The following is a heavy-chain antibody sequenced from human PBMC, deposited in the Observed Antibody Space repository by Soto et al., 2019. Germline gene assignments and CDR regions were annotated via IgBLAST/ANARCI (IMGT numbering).Heavy chain of an antibody. CDR1: GFTFDDYA. CDR3: AKAPYKRYYGSGSYPPPLDYYYYYMDV. D-gene: IGHD3-10*01. J-gene: IGHJ6*03. V-gene: IGHV3-9*01. Sequence: GGSLRLSCAASGFTFDDYAMHWVRQAPGKGLEWVSGISWNSGSICYADSVKGRFTISRDNAKNSLYLQMNSLRAEDTALYYCAKAPYKRYYGSGSYPPPLDYYYYYMDVWGKGTTVTVSS. CDR2: ISWNSGSI.